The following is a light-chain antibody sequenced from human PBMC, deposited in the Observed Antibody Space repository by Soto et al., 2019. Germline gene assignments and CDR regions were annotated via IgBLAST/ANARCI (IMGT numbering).Light chain of an antibody. CDR1: QYVSVRF. CDR3: QQYGSSPWT. Sequence: EIVLTQSPGTLSLSPGESATLSCRASQYVSVRFLAWYQQKPGQAPRLLIYGASDRATGIPDRFTGSGSGTDFTLTINRLEPEDFAVYFCQQYGSSPWTFGQGTKVDI. CDR2: GAS. J-gene: IGKJ1*01. V-gene: IGKV3-20*01.